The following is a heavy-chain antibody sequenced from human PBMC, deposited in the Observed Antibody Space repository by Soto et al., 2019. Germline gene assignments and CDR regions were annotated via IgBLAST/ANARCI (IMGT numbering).Heavy chain of an antibody. D-gene: IGHD1-26*01. CDR1: GYSFHNFG. V-gene: IGHV1-18*04. Sequence: QVQLVQSGPEVKKPGASVKVSCKASGYSFHNFGIIWVRQAPGQGLEWMGWISGQIAKTNYAQKFQGKVTMTTDTTTSTAYMELNPLTSDDTAIYYCARGPPSGSFSLTPRYWGQGTLVTVSS. CDR3: ARGPPSGSFSLTPRY. CDR2: ISGQIAKT. J-gene: IGHJ4*02.